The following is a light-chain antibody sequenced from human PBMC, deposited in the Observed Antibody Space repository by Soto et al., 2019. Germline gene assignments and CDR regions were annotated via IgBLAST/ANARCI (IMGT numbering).Light chain of an antibody. CDR3: SLYTSISTYV. Sequence: QSVLTQPASVSGSPGQSITISCTGTSSDVGSYNLVSWYQQPPGKAPKLMIYERSKRPSGVPDPFSGSTSGNTASLTISALQADDEADSYCSLYTSISTYVFGTGTKVTVL. V-gene: IGLV2-14*02. CDR1: SSDVGSYNL. J-gene: IGLJ1*01. CDR2: ERS.